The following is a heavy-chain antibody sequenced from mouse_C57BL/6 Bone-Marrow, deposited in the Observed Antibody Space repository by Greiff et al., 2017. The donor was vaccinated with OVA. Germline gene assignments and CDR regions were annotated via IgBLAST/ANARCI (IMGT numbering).Heavy chain of an antibody. J-gene: IGHJ4*01. CDR3: ARVTFYGLRSYYYAMDY. CDR2: IDPSDSYT. D-gene: IGHD1-1*01. CDR1: GYTFTSYW. Sequence: LVESGAELVRPGTSVKLSCKASGYTFTSYWMHWVKQRPGQGLEWIGVIDPSDSYTNYNQKFKGKATLTVDTSSSTAYMQLSSLTSEDSAVYYCARVTFYGLRSYYYAMDYWGQGTSVTVSS. V-gene: IGHV1-59*01.